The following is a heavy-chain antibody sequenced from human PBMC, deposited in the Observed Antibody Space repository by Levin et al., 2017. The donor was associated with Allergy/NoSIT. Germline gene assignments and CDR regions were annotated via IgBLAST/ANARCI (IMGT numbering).Heavy chain of an antibody. J-gene: IGHJ4*02. CDR3: TREVTCSWFDF. CDR2: INATTGGT. Sequence: ASVKVSCKASGYTFIDSHLHWVRQAPGQGLEWMGWINATTGGTKNAQIFQGRLTVTRDTSTSTVYMGLRGLRLDDSAVYYCTREVTCSWFDFWGQGSLVTVSS. CDR1: GYTFIDSH. D-gene: IGHD2-15*01. V-gene: IGHV1-2*02.